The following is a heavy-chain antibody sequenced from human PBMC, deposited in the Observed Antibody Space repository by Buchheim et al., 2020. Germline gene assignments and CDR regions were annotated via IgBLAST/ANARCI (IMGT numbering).Heavy chain of an antibody. Sequence: EVQLVESGGGLVQPGGSLRLSCAASGFTFSSYWMSWVRQAPGKGLEGVANIKPDGSDEHHVAPVKGRFTIYRDNAKNSLYLQVNSLRAEETAVYYCARDCDSSGWWFAHWGQGTL. D-gene: IGHD6-19*01. CDR1: GFTFSSYW. CDR2: IKPDGSDE. V-gene: IGHV3-7*01. CDR3: ARDCDSSGWWFAH. J-gene: IGHJ5*02.